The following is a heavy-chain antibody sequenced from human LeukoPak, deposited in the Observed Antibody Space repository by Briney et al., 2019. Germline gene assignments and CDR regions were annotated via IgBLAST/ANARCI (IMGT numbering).Heavy chain of an antibody. CDR1: GGSISSGSYY. J-gene: IGHJ2*01. CDR2: IYTSGST. V-gene: IGHV4-61*02. Sequence: PSETLSLTCTVSGGSISSGSYYWSWIRQPAGKGLEWIGRIYTSGSTNYNPSLKSRVTISVDTSKNQFSLKLSSVTAADTAVYYCARDSPARYFDLWGRGTLVTVSS. CDR3: ARDSPARYFDL.